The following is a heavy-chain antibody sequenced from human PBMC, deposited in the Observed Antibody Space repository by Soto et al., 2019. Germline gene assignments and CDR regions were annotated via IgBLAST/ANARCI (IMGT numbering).Heavy chain of an antibody. CDR2: IRSKAYGGTT. Sequence: SGGSLRLSCTDSGFTFGDYAMSWLRQAPRKGLEWVGFIRSKAYGGTTEYAASVKGRFTISRDDSKSLAYLQMNSLKTEDTAVYYCARDPPVSGTTHYFDYWGQGTLVTVSS. CDR1: GFTFGDYA. D-gene: IGHD1-7*01. CDR3: ARDPPVSGTTHYFDY. J-gene: IGHJ4*02. V-gene: IGHV3-49*03.